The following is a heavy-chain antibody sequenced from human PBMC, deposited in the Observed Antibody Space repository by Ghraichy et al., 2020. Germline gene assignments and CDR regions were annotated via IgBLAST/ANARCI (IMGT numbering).Heavy chain of an antibody. D-gene: IGHD2-2*01. V-gene: IGHV5-51*01. CDR2: IYPGDSDT. CDR1: GYSFANYW. J-gene: IGHJ5*02. CDR3: ARSCSSTTCGPWFDP. Sequence: ESLNISCKGSGYSFANYWIGWVRQMPGKGLEWMGIIYPGDSDTRYSPSFQGQVTISVDKSISTAYLQWSSLKASDTAIYYCARSCSSTTCGPWFDPWGQGTLVTVSS.